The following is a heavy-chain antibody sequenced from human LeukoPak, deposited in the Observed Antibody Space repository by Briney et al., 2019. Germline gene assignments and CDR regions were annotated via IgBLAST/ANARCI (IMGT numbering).Heavy chain of an antibody. Sequence: GGSLRLSCAASGFTFSSYSMNWVRQAPGKGLEWIGRVRNERNRYSTDYAASVKGTLTISRDDSTNLVYLQMNSLKIEDTAVYYCVKSGVVVAEPPDSWGQGTLVTVSS. V-gene: IGHV3-72*01. J-gene: IGHJ4*02. CDR1: GFTFSSYS. CDR3: VKSGVVVAEPPDS. D-gene: IGHD2-15*01. CDR2: VRNERNRYST.